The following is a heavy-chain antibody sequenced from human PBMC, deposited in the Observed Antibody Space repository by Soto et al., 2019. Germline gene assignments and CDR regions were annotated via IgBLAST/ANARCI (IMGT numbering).Heavy chain of an antibody. CDR1: GFTFSAYG. Sequence: QVQLVESGGGVVQPGRSLRLSCAASGFTFSAYGMHWVRQAPGKGLEWVAFIWYDGSNKYYADSVKGRFTISRDNSKNTVYVQMNSLRGEDTAVYYCAREQYAYQALHYGMDVWGQGTTVTVS. CDR2: IWYDGSNK. D-gene: IGHD3-16*01. J-gene: IGHJ6*02. V-gene: IGHV3-33*01. CDR3: AREQYAYQALHYGMDV.